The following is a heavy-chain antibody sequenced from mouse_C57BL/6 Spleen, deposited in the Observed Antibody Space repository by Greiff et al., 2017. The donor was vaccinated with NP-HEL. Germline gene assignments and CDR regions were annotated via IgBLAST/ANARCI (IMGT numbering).Heavy chain of an antibody. CDR2: IDPSDSYT. J-gene: IGHJ3*01. V-gene: IGHV1-69*01. Sequence: QVQLKQPGAELVMPGASVKLSCKASGYTFTSYWMHWVKQRPGQGLEWIGEIDPSDSYTNYNQKFKGQSTLTVDKSSSTAYMQLSSLTSEDSAVYYCARLGYGSGFAYWGQGTLVTVSA. CDR3: ARLGYGSGFAY. CDR1: GYTFTSYW. D-gene: IGHD1-1*01.